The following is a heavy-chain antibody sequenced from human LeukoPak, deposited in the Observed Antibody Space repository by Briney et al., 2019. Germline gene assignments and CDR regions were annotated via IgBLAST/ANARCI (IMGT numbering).Heavy chain of an antibody. CDR3: ANLQDIVVVPAAIPDGPLDY. J-gene: IGHJ4*02. D-gene: IGHD2-2*02. Sequence: GGSLRLSCAASGFTFSSFAMSWVRPAPGKGLEWVSAISGSGGSTYYADSVKGRFTISRDNSKNTLYLQMNSLRAEDTAVYYCANLQDIVVVPAAIPDGPLDYWGQGTLVTVSS. V-gene: IGHV3-23*01. CDR2: ISGSGGST. CDR1: GFTFSSFA.